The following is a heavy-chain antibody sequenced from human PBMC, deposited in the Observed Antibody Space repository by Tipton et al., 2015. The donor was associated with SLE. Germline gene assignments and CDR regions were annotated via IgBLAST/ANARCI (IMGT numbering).Heavy chain of an antibody. D-gene: IGHD6-19*01. J-gene: IGHJ3*02. Sequence: QSGAEVKKPGESLKISCKGSGYSFTSYWIGWVRQMPGKGLEWMGIIYPGDSDTRYSPSFQGQVTISADKSISTAYLQWSSLKASDTAMDYYAKDRVGIAVTYDAFDIWGQGTMVTVSS. CDR3: AKDRVGIAVTYDAFDI. CDR1: GYSFTSYW. CDR2: IYPGDSDT. V-gene: IGHV5-51*03.